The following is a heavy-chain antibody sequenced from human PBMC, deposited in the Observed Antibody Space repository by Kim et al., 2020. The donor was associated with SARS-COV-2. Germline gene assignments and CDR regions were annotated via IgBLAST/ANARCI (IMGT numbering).Heavy chain of an antibody. V-gene: IGHV1-46*01. D-gene: IGHD1-1*01. CDR2: T. CDR3: ARRNWSYYFDY. J-gene: IGHJ4*02. Sequence: TSYAQKFQGRVTMTRDTSTGTVYMELSSLRSGDTAVYYCARRNWSYYFDYWGQGTLVTVSS.